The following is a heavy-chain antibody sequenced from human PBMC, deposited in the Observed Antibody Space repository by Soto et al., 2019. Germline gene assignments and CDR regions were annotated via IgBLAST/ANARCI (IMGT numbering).Heavy chain of an antibody. J-gene: IGHJ5*02. Sequence: SETLSLTCAVSGGSISSGGYSWSWIRQPPGKGLEWIGYIYHSGSTYFNPSLKSRVTISVDRSKNQFSLKLSSVTAADTAVYYCARVPDRWGQGTLVTV. CDR1: GGSISSGGYS. D-gene: IGHD2-2*01. V-gene: IGHV4-30-2*01. CDR3: ARVPDR. CDR2: IYHSGST.